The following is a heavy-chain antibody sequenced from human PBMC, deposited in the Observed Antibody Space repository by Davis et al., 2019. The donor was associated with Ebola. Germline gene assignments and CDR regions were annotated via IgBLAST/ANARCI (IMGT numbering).Heavy chain of an antibody. V-gene: IGHV1-69*13. CDR3: ARDRYSDGSAYFFEQGH. D-gene: IGHD3-22*01. Sequence: SVKVSCKVSGGTFSNYAIRWVRQPPGQGLDWMGGIIPVFGVPKYAQKFQGRVTITADESTSTAYMELSSLRSEDSAVYYCARDRYSDGSAYFFEQGHWGQGTLVTVSS. CDR1: GGTFSNYA. J-gene: IGHJ4*02. CDR2: IIPVFGVP.